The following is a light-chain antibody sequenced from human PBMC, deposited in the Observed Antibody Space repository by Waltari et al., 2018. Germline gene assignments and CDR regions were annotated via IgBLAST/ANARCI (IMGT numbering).Light chain of an antibody. J-gene: IGKJ1*01. CDR1: QSVGRS. CDR2: DAS. CDR3: QKYVSLPAT. Sequence: EIVLTQSPGTLSLSPGERATLSCRASQSVGRSLAWYQQKPGQAPRLLIYDASSRATGIPDRFSGGGSGTDFSLTTSRLEPEDFAIYYCQKYVSLPATFGQGTKVEIK. V-gene: IGKV3-20*01.